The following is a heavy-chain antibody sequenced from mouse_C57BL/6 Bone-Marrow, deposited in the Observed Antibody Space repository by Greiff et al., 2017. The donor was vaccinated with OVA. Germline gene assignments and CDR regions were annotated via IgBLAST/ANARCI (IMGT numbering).Heavy chain of an antibody. V-gene: IGHV14-4*01. CDR2: IDPENGDT. J-gene: IGHJ4*01. CDR3: TTRDGYYGAMDY. CDR1: GFNIKDDY. D-gene: IGHD2-3*01. Sequence: EVKLVESGAELVRPGASVKLSCTASGFNIKDDYMHWVKQRPEQGLEWIGWIDPENGDTEYASKFQGKATITADTSSNTAYLQLSSLTSEDTAVYYCTTRDGYYGAMDYWGQGTSVTVSS.